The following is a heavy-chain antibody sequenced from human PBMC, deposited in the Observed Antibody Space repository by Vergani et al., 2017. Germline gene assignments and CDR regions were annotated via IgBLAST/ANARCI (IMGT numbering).Heavy chain of an antibody. CDR2: ISGSSSYV. J-gene: IGHJ4*02. CDR1: GFSFSSYS. D-gene: IGHD2-8*01. Sequence: EVDLVESGGGLAQPGGSLRLSCEASGFSFSSYSMNWVRQAPGKGLEWVASISGSSSYVFYRDSVEGRFTITRDNAKKSVYLQMNSLRAEDTAMYFCARGLWDCTHIRCSPPSYWGQGTQVTVSS. CDR3: ARGLWDCTHIRCSPPSY. V-gene: IGHV3-21*01.